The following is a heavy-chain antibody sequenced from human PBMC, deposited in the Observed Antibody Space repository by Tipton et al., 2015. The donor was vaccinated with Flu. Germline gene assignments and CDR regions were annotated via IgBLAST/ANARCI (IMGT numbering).Heavy chain of an antibody. CDR2: IHYTGAT. V-gene: IGHV4-59*12. CDR1: GGAISPFY. Sequence: TLSLTCSVSGGAISPFYWSWVRQPPGKGLEWIGYIHYTGATDYTPSLRSRATISVDMSKNQLSLKLTSVTAADTAVYYCARALQNYFDYWGQGTLVTVSS. CDR3: ARALQNYFDY. J-gene: IGHJ4*02.